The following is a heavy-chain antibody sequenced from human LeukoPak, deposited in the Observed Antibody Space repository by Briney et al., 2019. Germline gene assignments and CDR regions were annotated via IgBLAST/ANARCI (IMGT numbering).Heavy chain of an antibody. CDR3: ATGSGHYYDR. V-gene: IGHV3-30*04. D-gene: IGHD3-3*01. CDR2: VHDDGDTK. CDR1: GFTFSSYA. J-gene: IGHJ4*02. Sequence: GGSLRLSCAASGFTFSSYAMHWVRQAPGKGLEWVAVVHDDGDTKYYVDSVKGRFTISRDNSKNTLYLQMSTLRDEDTAIYYCATGSGHYYDRWGQGTLVTVSS.